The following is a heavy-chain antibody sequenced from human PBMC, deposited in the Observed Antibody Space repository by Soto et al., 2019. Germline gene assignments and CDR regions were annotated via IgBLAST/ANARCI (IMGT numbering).Heavy chain of an antibody. D-gene: IGHD3-10*01. V-gene: IGHV1-2*02. CDR2: INPNSGGT. Sequence: AASVKVSCKASGYTFTGYYMHWVRQAPGQGLEWMGWINPNSGGTNYAQKFQGRVTMTRDTSISTAYMELSRLRSDDTAVYYCARDYYGSVLFDYWGQGTLVTVSS. CDR1: GYTFTGYY. CDR3: ARDYYGSVLFDY. J-gene: IGHJ4*02.